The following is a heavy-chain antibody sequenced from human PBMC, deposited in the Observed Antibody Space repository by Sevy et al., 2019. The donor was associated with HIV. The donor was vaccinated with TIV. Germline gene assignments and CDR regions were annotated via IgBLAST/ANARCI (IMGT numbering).Heavy chain of an antibody. CDR2: LDPEDGET. D-gene: IGHD2-15*01. CDR3: AADRGEDYCSGNSCQRHYYYGLDV. V-gene: IGHV1-24*01. J-gene: IGHJ6*02. Sequence: ASVKVSCKVSGYRLIEVSMHWVRQAPGKGLEGMGHLDPEDGETIYAQNFQGRVTMTGDTSTDTAYMEVSSLRSEDTAVYYCAADRGEDYCSGNSCQRHYYYGLDVWGQGTTVTVSS. CDR1: GYRLIEVS.